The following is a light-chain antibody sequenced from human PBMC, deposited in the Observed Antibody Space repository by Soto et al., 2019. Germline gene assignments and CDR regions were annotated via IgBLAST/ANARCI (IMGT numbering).Light chain of an antibody. J-gene: IGLJ3*02. CDR3: GTWDNSLSAGV. V-gene: IGLV1-51*02. CDR1: SSNIGNRY. Sequence: QSALTQPPSVSAAPGQKVTISCSGSSSNIGNRYVSWYQQVPGTAPKLLIYENNKRPSGIPDRFSGSKSGTSATLGITGLQTGDEADYYCGTWDNSLSAGVFGGGTKVTVL. CDR2: ENN.